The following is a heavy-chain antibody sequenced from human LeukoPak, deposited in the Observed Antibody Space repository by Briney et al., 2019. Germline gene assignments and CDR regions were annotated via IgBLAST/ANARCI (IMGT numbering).Heavy chain of an antibody. V-gene: IGHV3-23*01. CDR3: GRELDGSVDY. CDR2: ISGSGGST. J-gene: IGHJ4*02. D-gene: IGHD3-10*01. Sequence: GGSLRLSCAASGFTFNSYAMSWVRQAPGKGLEWVSTISGSGGSTYYADSVKGRFTISRDNSKNTLYLQMNSLRADDTAVYYCGRELDGSVDYWGQGTLVTVSS. CDR1: GFTFNSYA.